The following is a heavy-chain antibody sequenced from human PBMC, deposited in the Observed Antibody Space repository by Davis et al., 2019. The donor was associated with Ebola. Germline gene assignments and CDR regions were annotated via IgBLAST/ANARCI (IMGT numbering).Heavy chain of an antibody. CDR1: GFTFSSYA. D-gene: IGHD1-26*01. CDR3: AKDLIYEEWGSRLGY. Sequence: GGSLRLSCAASGFTFSSYAMSWVRQAPGKGLEWVSAISGSGGSTYYADSVKGRFTISRDSSKNTLYLQMNSLRAEDTAVYYCAKDLIYEEWGSRLGYWGQGTLVTVSS. V-gene: IGHV3-23*01. CDR2: ISGSGGST. J-gene: IGHJ4*02.